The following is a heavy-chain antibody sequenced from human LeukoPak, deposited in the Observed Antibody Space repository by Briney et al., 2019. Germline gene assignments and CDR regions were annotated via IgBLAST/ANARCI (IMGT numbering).Heavy chain of an antibody. V-gene: IGHV1-2*02. Sequence: ASVKVSCKASGCTFTGYYMHWVRQAPGQGLEWMGWINPNSGGTNYAQKFQGRVTMTRDTSISTAYMELSRLRSDDTAVYYCARWVIYGDGYYYYGMDVWGQGTTVTVSS. D-gene: IGHD4-17*01. J-gene: IGHJ6*02. CDR2: INPNSGGT. CDR3: ARWVIYGDGYYYYGMDV. CDR1: GCTFTGYY.